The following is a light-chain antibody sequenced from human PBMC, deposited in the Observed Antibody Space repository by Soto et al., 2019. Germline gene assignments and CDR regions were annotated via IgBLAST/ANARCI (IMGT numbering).Light chain of an antibody. Sequence: DIVMTQSPDSLAVSLGERATINCKSSQSVLYSSNNKNCLAWYQQKGGQPPKLLINWASTRESGVPDRFSGSWSGTDFTLTVSSLQAEDVAVYYCQQYFSTPFTFGPGTKVDIK. CDR3: QQYFSTPFT. J-gene: IGKJ3*01. CDR2: WAS. V-gene: IGKV4-1*01. CDR1: QSVLYSSNNKNC.